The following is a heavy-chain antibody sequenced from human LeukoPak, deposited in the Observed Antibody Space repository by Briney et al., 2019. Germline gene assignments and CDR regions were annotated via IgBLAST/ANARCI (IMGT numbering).Heavy chain of an antibody. CDR3: ARSMVGGVIRPSNGFAP. CDR1: GGSISSYY. CDR2: IYYSGST. V-gene: IGHV4-59*08. D-gene: IGHD3-10*01. J-gene: IGHJ5*02. Sequence: ASETLSLTCTVSGGSISSYYWSWIRQPPGKGLEWIGYIYYSGSTNYNPSLKSRVTISVDTSKNRFSLKLSSVTAADTAVYYCARSMVGGVIRPSNGFAPWGQGTLVTVSS.